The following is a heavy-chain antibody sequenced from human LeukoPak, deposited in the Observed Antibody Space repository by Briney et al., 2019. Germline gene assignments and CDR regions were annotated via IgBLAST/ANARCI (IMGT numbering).Heavy chain of an antibody. D-gene: IGHD3-10*01. V-gene: IGHV3-66*01. CDR1: GFTVSSNH. CDR2: IYPSGTT. CDR3: ARRILLSGFDI. Sequence: GESLRLSCAVSGFTVSSNHMGWVRQAPGKGLEWVSVIYPSGTTQYAVSVRGRFTISRDISKNTLYLQMNSLRDEDTAVYLCARRILLSGFDIWGHGTMVTVSS. J-gene: IGHJ3*02.